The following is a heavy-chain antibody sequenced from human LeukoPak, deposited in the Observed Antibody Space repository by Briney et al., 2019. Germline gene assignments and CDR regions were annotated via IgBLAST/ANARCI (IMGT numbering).Heavy chain of an antibody. CDR2: IYPGDSDV. CDR3: ARGGYTSGWYYFDY. Sequence: GESLKISCKTSGYTFTSNWIGWVRPMPGKGLEWVGVIYPGDSDVRYSPSFRGQVTISADKSISTAYLQWTRLATSDTAIFYCARGGYTSGWYYFDYWAQGTLVTVSS. CDR1: GYTFTSNW. J-gene: IGHJ4*02. V-gene: IGHV5-51*01. D-gene: IGHD6-19*01.